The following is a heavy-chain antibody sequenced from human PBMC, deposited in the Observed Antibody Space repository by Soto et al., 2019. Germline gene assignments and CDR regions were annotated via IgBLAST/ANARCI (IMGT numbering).Heavy chain of an antibody. J-gene: IGHJ5*02. CDR3: ARQVGFAAAAGTWFDP. Sequence: SETLSLTCTVSGGSISSSSYYWGWIRQPPGKGLEWIGSIYYSGSTYYNPSLKSRVTISVDTSKNQFSLKLSSVTAADTAVYYCARQVGFAAAAGTWFDPWGQGTLVTVSS. CDR2: IYYSGST. CDR1: GGSISSSSYY. V-gene: IGHV4-39*01. D-gene: IGHD6-13*01.